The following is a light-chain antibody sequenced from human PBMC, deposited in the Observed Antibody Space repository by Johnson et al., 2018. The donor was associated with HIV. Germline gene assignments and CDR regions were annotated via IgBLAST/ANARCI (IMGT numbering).Light chain of an antibody. J-gene: IGLJ1*01. V-gene: IGLV1-51*02. Sequence: QSVLTQPPSVSAAPGQKVTISCSGSSSNIGNNYVSWYQQLPGTAPKLLIYENDKRPSGIPDRFSGSKSGPSATLGIAGLQTGDEADYYCGTWDNSLSTGGVFGTGTKVTVL. CDR2: END. CDR3: GTWDNSLSTGGV. CDR1: SSNIGNNY.